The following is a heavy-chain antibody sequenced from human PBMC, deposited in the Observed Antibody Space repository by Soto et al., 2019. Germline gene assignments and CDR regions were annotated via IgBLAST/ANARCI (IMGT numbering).Heavy chain of an antibody. CDR3: AKDRVGDTDVVPMDY. D-gene: IGHD5-18*01. J-gene: IGHJ4*02. CDR2: ISGSGDKI. CDR1: GFTFSSYV. Sequence: EVQLLESGGGLVQPGGSLRLSCEASGFTFSSYVMNWVRQAPGKGLEWVSGISGSGDKIYYADSVKGRFTISRDISKNTLYMQMNSLRAEDTAVYYCAKDRVGDTDVVPMDYWGQGTLVTVSS. V-gene: IGHV3-23*01.